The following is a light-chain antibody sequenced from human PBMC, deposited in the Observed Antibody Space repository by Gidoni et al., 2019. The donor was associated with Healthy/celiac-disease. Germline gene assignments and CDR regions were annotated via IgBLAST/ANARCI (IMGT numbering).Light chain of an antibody. V-gene: IGLV3-25*03. Sequence: SYELTQTPSVSVSQGQTARITCSGDALPKHYAYWYQQKPGQAPVLVIYKDSERPSGIPERFSGSSSGTTVTLTISGVQAEDEADYYCQSADSSGTYWVFGGGTKLTVL. CDR3: QSADSSGTYWV. CDR1: ALPKHY. J-gene: IGLJ3*02. CDR2: KDS.